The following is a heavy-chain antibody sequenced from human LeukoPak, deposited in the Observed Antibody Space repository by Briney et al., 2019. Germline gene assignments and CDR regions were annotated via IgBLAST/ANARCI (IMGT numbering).Heavy chain of an antibody. CDR1: GFTFSSYG. CDR2: ISYDGSSK. CDR3: AKGNYYYGMDV. Sequence: GGSLRLSCAASGFTFSSYGMHWVRQAPGKGLEWVAVISYDGSSKYYADSVKGRFTISRDNSKNTLYLQMNSLRAEDTAVYYCAKGNYYYGMDVWGQGTTVTVSS. J-gene: IGHJ6*02. V-gene: IGHV3-30*18.